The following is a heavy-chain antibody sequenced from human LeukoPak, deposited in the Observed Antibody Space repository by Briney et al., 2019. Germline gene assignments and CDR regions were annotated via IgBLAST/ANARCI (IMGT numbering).Heavy chain of an antibody. J-gene: IGHJ4*02. D-gene: IGHD5-18*01. CDR1: GFTFSSYA. V-gene: IGHV3-53*01. CDR2: IYSGGST. CDR3: ARGNWGYSYGY. Sequence: GGSLRLSCAASGFTFSSYAMNWVRQAPGKGLEWVSVIYSGGSTYYADSVKGRFTISRDNSKNTLYLQMNSLRAEDTAVYYCARGNWGYSYGYWGQGTLVTVSS.